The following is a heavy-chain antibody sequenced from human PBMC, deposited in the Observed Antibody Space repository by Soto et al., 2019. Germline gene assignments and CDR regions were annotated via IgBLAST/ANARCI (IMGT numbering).Heavy chain of an antibody. CDR3: ARGGPARDSGGYYEDNWFDP. CDR1: GFTFSSYS. D-gene: IGHD1-26*01. Sequence: PGGSLRLSCAASGFTFSSYSMNWVRQAPGKGLEWVSFISGSSSYIYYADSVKGRFTISRDNAKNSLYLQMNSLRAEDTAVYYCARGGPARDSGGYYEDNWFDPWGQGTLVTVSS. V-gene: IGHV3-21*01. CDR2: ISGSSSYI. J-gene: IGHJ5*02.